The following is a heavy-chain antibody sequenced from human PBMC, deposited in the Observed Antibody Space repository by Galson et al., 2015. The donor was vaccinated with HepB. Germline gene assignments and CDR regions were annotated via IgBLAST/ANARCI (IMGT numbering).Heavy chain of an antibody. D-gene: IGHD3-10*01. CDR2: IKQDGSEK. CDR3: ARDYYGSVGAFDI. J-gene: IGHJ3*02. CDR1: GFTFSSYW. V-gene: IGHV3-7*03. Sequence: SLRLSCAASGFTFSSYWMSWVRQAPGKGLEWVANIKQDGSEKYYVDSVKGRFTISRDNAKNSLYLQMNSLRAEDTAVYYCARDYYGSVGAFDIWGQGTMVTVSS.